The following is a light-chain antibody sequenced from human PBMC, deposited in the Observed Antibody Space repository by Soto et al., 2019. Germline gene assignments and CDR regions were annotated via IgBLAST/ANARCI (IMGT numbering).Light chain of an antibody. CDR3: SSYTSSSTYV. V-gene: IGLV2-14*01. CDR1: SSDVGGHNY. Sequence: QSALTQPASVSGSPGQSITISCTGTSSDVGGHNYVSWYQQHPAKAPKLMIYDVSSRPSGVSNRFSGSKSGNTASLTISGLQAEDEADYYCSSYTSSSTYVFGTGTKLTVL. J-gene: IGLJ1*01. CDR2: DVS.